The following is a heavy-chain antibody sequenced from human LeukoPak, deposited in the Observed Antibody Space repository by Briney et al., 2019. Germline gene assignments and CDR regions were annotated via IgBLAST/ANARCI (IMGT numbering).Heavy chain of an antibody. CDR3: ARGRTLVLSHFQH. Sequence: PSETLSLTCAVYGGSFSGYYWSWIRQPPGKGLEWIGEINHSGSTNYNPSLKSRVTISVDTSKNQFSLKLSSVTAADTAVYYCARGRTLVLSHFQHWGQGTLVTVSS. D-gene: IGHD6-13*01. J-gene: IGHJ1*01. V-gene: IGHV4-34*01. CDR2: INHSGST. CDR1: GGSFSGYY.